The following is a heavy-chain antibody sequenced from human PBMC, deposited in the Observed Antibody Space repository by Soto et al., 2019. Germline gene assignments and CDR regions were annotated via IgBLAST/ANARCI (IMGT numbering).Heavy chain of an antibody. CDR3: AKQRDDQGATVDC. J-gene: IGHJ4*02. V-gene: IGHV3-30*18. CDR1: GFTFSNYG. Sequence: QVQLVESGGGVVQPGRSLRLSCAASGFTFSNYGMHWVRQAPGKVLEWVVVISHDGGNKYYADAVKGRFTISRDNSENTLYLQMDSLRGEDTAVYYCAKQRDDQGATVDCWGQGTLVTVSS. D-gene: IGHD1-26*01. CDR2: ISHDGGNK.